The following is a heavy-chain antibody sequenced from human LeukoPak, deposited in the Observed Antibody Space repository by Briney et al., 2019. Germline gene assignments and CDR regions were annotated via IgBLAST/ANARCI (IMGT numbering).Heavy chain of an antibody. CDR3: AKGAIAARVMDV. V-gene: IGHV3-30*04. CDR1: GFTFSNYA. D-gene: IGHD6-6*01. CDR2: ISHDGSYK. Sequence: GGSLRLSCAASGFTFSNYAMHWVRQAPGKGLEWVAVISHDGSYKYYADSVKGRFTISRDNSKNTLYVQMNSLRAEDTAVYYCAKGAIAARVMDVWGKGTTVTVSS. J-gene: IGHJ6*04.